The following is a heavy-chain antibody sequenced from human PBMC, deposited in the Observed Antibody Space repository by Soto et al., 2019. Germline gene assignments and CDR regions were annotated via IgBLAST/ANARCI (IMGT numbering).Heavy chain of an antibody. V-gene: IGHV4-34*01. CDR2: INHSGST. Sequence: SSTLSLTCTVYDGSFSGYYLSWILKPPCKLLEWIGEINHSGSTNYNPSLKSRVTISVDTSKNQFSLKLSSVTAADTAVYYCARGRVDTAMVTYYYYGMDVWGQGTTVTVSS. CDR3: ARGRVDTAMVTYYYYGMDV. D-gene: IGHD5-18*01. J-gene: IGHJ6*02. CDR1: DGSFSGYY.